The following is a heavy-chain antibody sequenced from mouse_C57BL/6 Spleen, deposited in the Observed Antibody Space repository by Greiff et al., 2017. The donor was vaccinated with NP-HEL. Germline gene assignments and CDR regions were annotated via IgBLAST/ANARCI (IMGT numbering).Heavy chain of an antibody. V-gene: IGHV5-6*01. D-gene: IGHD1-1*01. CDR2: ISSGGSYT. CDR3: ARRTYYYGSSDGYFDV. Sequence: EVQLVESGGDLVKPGGSLKLSCAASGFTFSSYGMSWVRQTPDKRLEWVATISSGGSYTYYPDSVKGRFTISRDNAKHTLYLQMSSLKSEDTAMYYCARRTYYYGSSDGYFDVWGTGTTVTVSS. CDR1: GFTFSSYG. J-gene: IGHJ1*03.